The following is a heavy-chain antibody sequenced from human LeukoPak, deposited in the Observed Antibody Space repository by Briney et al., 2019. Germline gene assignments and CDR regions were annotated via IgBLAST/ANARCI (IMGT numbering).Heavy chain of an antibody. Sequence: GESLTISCQASGYPFTNYWIAWVRQMPGKGLECMGIMHPGESETKYSPSFQGQVTISADKSISTAYLQWRSLEASDTAMYYCAKLGYCSGHTCYSFFDSWGQGTLVTVSS. CDR3: AKLGYCSGHTCYSFFDS. CDR2: MHPGESET. V-gene: IGHV5-51*01. CDR1: GYPFTNYW. J-gene: IGHJ4*02. D-gene: IGHD2-15*01.